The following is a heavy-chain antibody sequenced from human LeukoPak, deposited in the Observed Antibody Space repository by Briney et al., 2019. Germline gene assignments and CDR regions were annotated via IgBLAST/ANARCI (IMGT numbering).Heavy chain of an antibody. CDR2: ISSSSSYI. J-gene: IGHJ3*02. CDR3: ARDGAAAGNHFGVTDAFDI. Sequence: GGSLRLSCAASGFTFSSYSMNWVRQAPGKGLEWVSSISSSSSYIYYADSVKGRFTISRDNAKNSLYLQMNSLRAEDAAVYYCARDGAAAGNHFGVTDAFDIWGQGTMVTVSS. CDR1: GFTFSSYS. D-gene: IGHD6-13*01. V-gene: IGHV3-21*01.